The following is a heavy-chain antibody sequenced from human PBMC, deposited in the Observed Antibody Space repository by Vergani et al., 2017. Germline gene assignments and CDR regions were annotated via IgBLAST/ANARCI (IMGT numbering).Heavy chain of an antibody. CDR2: IIPIFGTA. Sequence: QVQLVQSGAEVKKPGSSVKVSCKASVGTFSSYAISWVRQAPGQGLEWMGGIIPIFGTANYAQKFQGRVTITADESTGTAYMELSSLRSEDTAVYYCARDXWSGYYMGSQNYYDYMDVWGKGTTVTVSS. CDR1: VGTFSSYA. D-gene: IGHD3-3*01. V-gene: IGHV1-69*01. J-gene: IGHJ6*03. CDR3: ARDXWSGYYMGSQNYYDYMDV.